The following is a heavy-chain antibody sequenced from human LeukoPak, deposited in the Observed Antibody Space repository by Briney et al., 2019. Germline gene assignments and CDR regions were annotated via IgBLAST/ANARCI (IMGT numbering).Heavy chain of an antibody. CDR2: ISYDGGNT. CDR3: AKAFTVTRVYNCLDP. Sequence: PGRSLRLSCAATGFTFSSNAIHWVRQAPGKGLEWVAEISYDGGNTYYADSVKGRFTISRDNSKNTLYLQMNSLRAEDTAVYYCAKAFTVTRVYNCLDPWGQGTLVTVSS. V-gene: IGHV3-30-3*01. J-gene: IGHJ5*02. CDR1: GFTFSSNA. D-gene: IGHD4-17*01.